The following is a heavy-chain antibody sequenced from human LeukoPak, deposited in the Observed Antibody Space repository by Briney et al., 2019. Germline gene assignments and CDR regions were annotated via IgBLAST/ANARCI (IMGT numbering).Heavy chain of an antibody. CDR2: ISSSSSTI. V-gene: IGHV3-48*01. J-gene: IGHJ5*02. Sequence: PGGSLRLSRAASGFTFSSYSMNWVRQAPGKGLEWVSYISSSSSTIYYADSVKGRFTISRDNAKNSLYLQMNSLRAEDTAVYYCARENHYDFWSGLSRGFDPWGQGTLVTVSS. D-gene: IGHD3-3*01. CDR1: GFTFSSYS. CDR3: ARENHYDFWSGLSRGFDP.